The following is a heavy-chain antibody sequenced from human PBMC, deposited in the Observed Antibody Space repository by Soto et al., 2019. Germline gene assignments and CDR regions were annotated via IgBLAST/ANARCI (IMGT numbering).Heavy chain of an antibody. D-gene: IGHD1-26*01. J-gene: IGHJ3*02. CDR3: ARGWELLIAFDI. CDR1: GYTFTGYY. Sequence: ASVKVSCKASGYTFTGYYMHWVRQAPGQGLEWMGWINPNSGGTNYAQKFQGRVTMTRDTSISTAYMELSRLGSDDTALYYCARGWELLIAFDIWGQGAVVTVSS. V-gene: IGHV1-2*02. CDR2: INPNSGGT.